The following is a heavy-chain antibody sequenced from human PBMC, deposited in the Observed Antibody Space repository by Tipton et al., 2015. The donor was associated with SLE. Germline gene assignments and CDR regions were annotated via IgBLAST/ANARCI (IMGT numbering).Heavy chain of an antibody. J-gene: IGHJ3*02. Sequence: GLVKPSETLSLTCTVSGGSISGYYWNWIRQPAGKGLEWIGRVYSGGNTNYNPSLKSRVTMSVDTSKNQFSLKMNSVTAADTALYYCATHGGYCSGASCADDAFDIWGRGTMVTVSS. V-gene: IGHV4-4*07. D-gene: IGHD2-15*01. CDR3: ATHGGYCSGASCADDAFDI. CDR1: GGSISGYY. CDR2: VYSGGNT.